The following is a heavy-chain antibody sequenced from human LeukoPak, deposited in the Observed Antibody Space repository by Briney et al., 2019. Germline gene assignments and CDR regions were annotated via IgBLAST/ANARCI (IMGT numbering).Heavy chain of an antibody. CDR3: ARNMGSGYFPFDY. CDR2: IIPIFGTA. D-gene: IGHD3-3*01. CDR1: GYTFTGYY. V-gene: IGHV1-69*13. J-gene: IGHJ4*02. Sequence: ASVKVSCKASGYTFTGYYMHWVRQAPGQGLEWMGGIIPIFGTANYAQKFQGRVTITADESTSTAYMELSSLRSEDTAVYYCARNMGSGYFPFDYWGQGTLVTVSS.